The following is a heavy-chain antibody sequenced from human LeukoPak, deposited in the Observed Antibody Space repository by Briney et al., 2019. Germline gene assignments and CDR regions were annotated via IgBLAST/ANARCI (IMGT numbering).Heavy chain of an antibody. J-gene: IGHJ4*02. V-gene: IGHV3-30*02. CDR2: IQYDGTNK. Sequence: GGTLRLFCAASGFTFSSYGMHWVRQAPGKGLEWVAFIQYDGTNKYYADSVKGRFTISRDNSKNSLYLQMNSLRAEDTAVYYCAKDSVVGRPDIAMSGIDYWGQGTLVTVSS. D-gene: IGHD6-19*01. CDR3: AKDSVVGRPDIAMSGIDY. CDR1: GFTFSSYG.